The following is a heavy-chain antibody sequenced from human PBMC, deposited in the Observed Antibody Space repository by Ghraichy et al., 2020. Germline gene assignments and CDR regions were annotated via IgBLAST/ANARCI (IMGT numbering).Heavy chain of an antibody. D-gene: IGHD5/OR15-5a*01. CDR1: GFSSNTYD. CDR3: ARGVIDYYGMDV. J-gene: IGHJ6*02. V-gene: IGHV3-48*02. Sequence: LSLTCAVSGFSSNTYDMNWVRQAPGKGLEWVSYIKSGSNTIYYADSVRGRFTISRGPAKNSLSLQMNSLRDEDTAVYYCARGVIDYYGMDVWGQGTTVTVSS. CDR2: IKSGSNTI.